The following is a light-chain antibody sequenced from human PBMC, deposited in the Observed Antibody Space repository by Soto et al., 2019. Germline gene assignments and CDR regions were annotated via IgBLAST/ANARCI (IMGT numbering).Light chain of an antibody. CDR1: QSVSIL. J-gene: IGKJ1*01. CDR2: DAS. Sequence: EIVMTQSPATLSVSPGERATLSCRASQSVSILLAWYQQKPGQAPRLLIYDASSRATGIPDRFSGSGSGTDFTLTISRLGPEDIAVYYCQQYDGPPWTFGQGTKVDIK. CDR3: QQYDGPPWT. V-gene: IGKV3-20*01.